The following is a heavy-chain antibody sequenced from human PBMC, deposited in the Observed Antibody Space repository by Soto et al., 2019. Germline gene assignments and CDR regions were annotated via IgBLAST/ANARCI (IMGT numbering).Heavy chain of an antibody. V-gene: IGHV1-18*04. CDR1: GYTFTTYG. J-gene: IGHJ3*02. CDR2: ISAYNGNA. Sequence: QVQLVQSGGEVKKPGASVKVSCKASGYTFTTYGITWVRQAPGQGLEWMGWISAYNGNANYAQKLQGRVSMTTDSSTSTAYMELRRLRSDDTAIYYCARRVWENCDAFDIWGQGTMVTVSS. D-gene: IGHD3-16*01. CDR3: ARRVWENCDAFDI.